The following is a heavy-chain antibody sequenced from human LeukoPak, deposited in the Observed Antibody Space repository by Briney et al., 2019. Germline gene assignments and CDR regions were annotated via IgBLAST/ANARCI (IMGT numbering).Heavy chain of an antibody. D-gene: IGHD4-17*01. CDR2: ISGSAGST. CDR1: GFTFSTFA. CDR3: AKAWTFSPVTTNLDS. Sequence: GGSLRLSCAASGFTFSTFAMSWVRQAPGKGLEWVSAISGSAGSTYYADSVKGRFTISRDNSKNTLYLQVNSLRAEDTAVYYCAKAWTFSPVTTNLDSWGQGTLVTVSS. V-gene: IGHV3-23*01. J-gene: IGHJ4*02.